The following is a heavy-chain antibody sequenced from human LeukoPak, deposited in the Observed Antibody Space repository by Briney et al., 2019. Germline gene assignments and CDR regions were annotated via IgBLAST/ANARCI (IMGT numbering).Heavy chain of an antibody. D-gene: IGHD1-1*01. J-gene: IGHJ4*02. Sequence: GGSLRLSCAVSGFTFSSYAMHWVRQAPGKGLEWVALISYDGSNKYYADSVKGRFTISRDNSKNTLCLQMNGLRGEDTAMYYCAKVGDNWDFDYWGQGTLVTVSS. CDR3: AKVGDNWDFDY. V-gene: IGHV3-30*18. CDR1: GFTFSSYA. CDR2: ISYDGSNK.